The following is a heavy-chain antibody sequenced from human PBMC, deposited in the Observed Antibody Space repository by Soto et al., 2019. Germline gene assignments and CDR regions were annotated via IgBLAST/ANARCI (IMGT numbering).Heavy chain of an antibody. CDR2: IYFSGST. D-gene: IGHD6-19*01. CDR1: GDSMNPYY. J-gene: IGHJ4*02. CDR3: ARAWAVPGSHWGD. V-gene: IGHV4-59*01. Sequence: QVQLQESGPGLVKPSETLSLTSTVSGDSMNPYYWSWIRQPPGKGLEWIGYIYFSGSTNFNPSLKSRVTLSLDTSKRQLFLKLTSVTAADTAVYYCARAWAVPGSHWGDWGRGTLVTVSS.